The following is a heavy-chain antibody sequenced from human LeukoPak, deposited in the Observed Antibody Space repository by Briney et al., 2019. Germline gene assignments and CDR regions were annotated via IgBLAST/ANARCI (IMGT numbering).Heavy chain of an antibody. Sequence: GGSLRLSCEASGFTFKNAWMIWVRQAPGKGPEWVGRIKSTRDGGATEYAAPVKGRFTISRDDSKNTVYLQMSSLITDDTGVYYCARTYCSSTSCERYFDYWGQGTLVTVSS. CDR1: GFTFKNAW. J-gene: IGHJ4*02. D-gene: IGHD2-2*01. V-gene: IGHV3-15*01. CDR2: IKSTRDGGAT. CDR3: ARTYCSSTSCERYFDY.